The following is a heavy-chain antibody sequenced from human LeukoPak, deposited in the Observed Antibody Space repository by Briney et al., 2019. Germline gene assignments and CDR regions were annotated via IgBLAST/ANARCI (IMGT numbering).Heavy chain of an antibody. Sequence: GGSLRHSCAACGFTFSHYSIDWVRQAPGKGLERVASITSSSSHIYYADSVKGRFTISRDNAKNEVYLQMNSLRAEDTAIYYCARVMMGATVTTFHYYCMDVWGVGTTVTVSS. J-gene: IGHJ6*03. CDR1: GFTFSHYS. CDR2: ITSSSSHI. D-gene: IGHD4-11*01. V-gene: IGHV3-21*01. CDR3: ARVMMGATVTTFHYYCMDV.